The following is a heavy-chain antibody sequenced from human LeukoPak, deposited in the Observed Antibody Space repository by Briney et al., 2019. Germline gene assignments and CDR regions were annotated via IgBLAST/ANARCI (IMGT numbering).Heavy chain of an antibody. D-gene: IGHD3-22*01. CDR3: ARDGYYDSSGYYPLRY. CDR1: GFTVSSNY. CDR2: IYSGGST. J-gene: IGHJ4*02. Sequence: GGSLRLSCAASGFTVSSNYMSWVRQAPGKGLEWVSVIYSGGSTYYADSVKGRFTISRDNSKNTLYLQMNSLRAEGTAVYHCARDGYYDSSGYYPLRYWGQGTLVTVSS. V-gene: IGHV3-53*01.